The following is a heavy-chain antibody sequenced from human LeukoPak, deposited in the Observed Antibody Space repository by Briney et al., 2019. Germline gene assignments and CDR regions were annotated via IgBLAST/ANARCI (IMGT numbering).Heavy chain of an antibody. Sequence: PSETLSLTCAVYGGSFSGYYWSWIRQPPGKGLEWIGEINHSGSTNYNPSLKSRVSISVDTSKNQFSLKLSSVIAADTAVYYCARARDDCYRGTCHSVFFNYWGQGSLVTVSS. CDR1: GGSFSGYY. J-gene: IGHJ4*02. CDR3: ARARDDCYRGTCHSVFFNY. D-gene: IGHD2-15*01. CDR2: INHSGST. V-gene: IGHV4-34*01.